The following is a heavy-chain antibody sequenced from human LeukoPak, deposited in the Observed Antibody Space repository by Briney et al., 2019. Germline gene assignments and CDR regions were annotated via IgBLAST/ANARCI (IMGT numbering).Heavy chain of an antibody. CDR3: ARGTPSRAFDI. Sequence: GGSLRLSCAASGFTFSNYWMHWVRQGPGKGLVWVSRINTDGSTTNYADSVKGRFTISIDNAKNTLYLQMNSLRAEDTAVYYCARGTPSRAFDIWGQGTMVTVSS. CDR2: INTDGSTT. V-gene: IGHV3-74*01. J-gene: IGHJ3*02. CDR1: GFTFSNYW.